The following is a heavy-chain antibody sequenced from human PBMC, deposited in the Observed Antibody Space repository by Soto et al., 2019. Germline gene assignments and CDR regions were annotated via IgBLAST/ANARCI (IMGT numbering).Heavy chain of an antibody. CDR3: VRQGIGALHGLVDV. D-gene: IGHD3-10*01. Sequence: QVQLQQSGPGLVKPSETLSLTCTVSSGPSRSHNWGWIRQSPGRGLEWIGYVYDTGSTSYNPSLGGRVTISADTSTNHISLTLSSVTAADTAVYYCVRQGIGALHGLVDVWGQGTTVSVSS. V-gene: IGHV4-59*08. CDR1: SGPSRSHN. CDR2: VYDTGST. J-gene: IGHJ6*02.